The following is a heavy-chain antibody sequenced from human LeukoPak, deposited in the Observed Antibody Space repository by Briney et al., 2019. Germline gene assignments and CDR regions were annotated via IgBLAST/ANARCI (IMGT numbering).Heavy chain of an antibody. V-gene: IGHV4-4*07. D-gene: IGHD3-22*01. Sequence: SETLSLTCPVSGGSLSSYYWSWLRQPAGKGLEWIGRIYTSGSTNYNPSLKSRATMSVDTSKNQFSLKLSAVTAADTAVYYCARENGYYWYFDLWGRGTLVTVSS. CDR3: ARENGYYWYFDL. CDR2: IYTSGST. J-gene: IGHJ2*01. CDR1: GGSLSSYY.